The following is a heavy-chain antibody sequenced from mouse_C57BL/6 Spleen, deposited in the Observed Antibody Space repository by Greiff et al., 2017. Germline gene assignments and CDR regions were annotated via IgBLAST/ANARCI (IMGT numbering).Heavy chain of an antibody. CDR2: INPNNGGT. V-gene: IGHV1-26*01. CDR3: ARGGIYGSRFAY. J-gene: IGHJ3*01. D-gene: IGHD1-1*01. Sequence: EVQLQQSGPELVKPGASVKISCKASGYTFTDYYMNWVKQSHGKSLEWIGDINPNNGGTSYNQKFKGKATLTVAQSSSTAYMELRSLTSEDSAVYYCARGGIYGSRFAYWGQGTLVTVSA. CDR1: GYTFTDYY.